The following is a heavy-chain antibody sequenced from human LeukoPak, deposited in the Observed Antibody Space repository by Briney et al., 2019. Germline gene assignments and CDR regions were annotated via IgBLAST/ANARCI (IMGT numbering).Heavy chain of an antibody. CDR1: GXTVSNNY. Sequence: PGGSLRLSCAASGXTVSNNYMNWVHQAPGKGLEWVSYISSSGSTIYYAGSVKGRFTISRDNAKNSLYLQMNSLRAEDTAVYYCASIYDSSGYYRKGPDYYYYYGMDVWGQGTTVTVSS. CDR3: ASIYDSSGYYRKGPDYYYYYGMDV. V-gene: IGHV3-48*04. CDR2: ISSSGSTI. J-gene: IGHJ6*02. D-gene: IGHD3-22*01.